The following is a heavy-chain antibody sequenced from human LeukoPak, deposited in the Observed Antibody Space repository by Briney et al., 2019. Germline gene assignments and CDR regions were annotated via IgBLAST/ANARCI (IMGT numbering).Heavy chain of an antibody. CDR3: ARDGYNSLGVY. Sequence: SQTLSLTCTVSGGSITSDSYWSWIRQPPGKGLEWIGYIHYSGNTYYNPPLKSRITISVDASKNQFSLKLTSVTAADTAVYYCARDGYNSLGVYWGQGTLVTVSS. CDR2: IHYSGNT. CDR1: GGSITSDSY. V-gene: IGHV4-30-4*01. J-gene: IGHJ4*02. D-gene: IGHD5-24*01.